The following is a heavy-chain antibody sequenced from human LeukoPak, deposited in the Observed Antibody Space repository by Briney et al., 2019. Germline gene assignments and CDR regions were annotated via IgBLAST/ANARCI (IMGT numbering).Heavy chain of an antibody. CDR1: GFTFSGYG. V-gene: IGHV3-33*01. D-gene: IGHD3-3*01. Sequence: GGSLRLSCAASGFTFSGYGMHWVRQAPGKGLEWVAVIWYDGSNKYYADSVKGRFTISRDNSKNTLYLQMNSLRAEDTAVYYCARDGYPIFGVVTIDYWGQGTLVTVSS. J-gene: IGHJ4*02. CDR3: ARDGYPIFGVVTIDY. CDR2: IWYDGSNK.